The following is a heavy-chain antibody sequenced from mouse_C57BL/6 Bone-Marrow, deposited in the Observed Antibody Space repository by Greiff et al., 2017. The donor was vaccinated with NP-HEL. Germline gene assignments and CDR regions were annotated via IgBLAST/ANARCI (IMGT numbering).Heavy chain of an antibody. CDR2: INPGTGST. D-gene: IGHD1-1*01. J-gene: IGHJ2*01. CDR1: GFTFTSYW. Sequence: QVQLQQPGADFVQPGASVKLSCKASGFTFTSYWMTWVKQRPGQGLEWIGDINPGTGSTTYNEKFKSKARLTVDKSSSTAYMQLSSLTSEHSAVYYSARGPIYYYGTRDYWGQGTTLTVSS. CDR3: ARGPIYYYGTRDY. V-gene: IGHV1-55*01.